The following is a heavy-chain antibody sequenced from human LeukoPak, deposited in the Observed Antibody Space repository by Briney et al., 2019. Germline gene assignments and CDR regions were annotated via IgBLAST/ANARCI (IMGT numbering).Heavy chain of an antibody. D-gene: IGHD5-18*01. V-gene: IGHV1-8*02. CDR1: GYTFTGYY. CDR3: ARANVDTAMIGPLKPSGYYYYYMDV. J-gene: IGHJ6*03. CDR2: MNPNSGNT. Sequence: ASVKVSCKASGYTFTGYYMHWVRQAPGQGLEWMGWMNPNSGNTGYAQKFQGRVTMTRNTSISTAYMELSSLRSEDTAVYYCARANVDTAMIGPLKPSGYYYYYMDVWGKGTTVTISS.